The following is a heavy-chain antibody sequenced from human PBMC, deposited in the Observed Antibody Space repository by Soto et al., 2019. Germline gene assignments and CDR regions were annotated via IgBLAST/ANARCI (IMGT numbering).Heavy chain of an antibody. CDR2: IYWDDDK. CDR3: AYLPCSGGSCYWFSFSGMDV. Sequence: QITLKESGPTLVKPTQTLTLTCTFSGFSLSTSGVGVAWIRQPPGKALEWLALIYWDDDKRYRPSLESRLTITTATSKYQVVLTMTSMDSVDSATYYCAYLPCSGGSCYWFSFSGMDVWGQWTTVTVSS. V-gene: IGHV2-5*02. D-gene: IGHD2-15*01. J-gene: IGHJ6*02. CDR1: GFSLSTSGVG.